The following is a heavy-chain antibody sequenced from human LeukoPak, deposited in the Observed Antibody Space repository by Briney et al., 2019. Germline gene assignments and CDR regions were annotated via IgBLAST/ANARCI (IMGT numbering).Heavy chain of an antibody. CDR2: INHSGST. CDR1: GGSFSGYY. Sequence: SETLSLTCAVYGGSFSGYYWSWIRQPPGKGLEWIGEINHSGSTNYNPSLKSRVTISVDTSKNQFSLKLSSVTAADTAVYYCARLRASSSWYQSGMDVWGQGTTVTVSS. V-gene: IGHV4-34*01. J-gene: IGHJ6*02. D-gene: IGHD6-13*01. CDR3: ARLRASSSWYQSGMDV.